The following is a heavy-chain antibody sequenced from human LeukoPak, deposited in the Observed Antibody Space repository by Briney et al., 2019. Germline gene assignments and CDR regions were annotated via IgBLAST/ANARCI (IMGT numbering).Heavy chain of an antibody. CDR2: VNPKTGGT. J-gene: IGHJ3*01. CDR3: AREFSSKLEWLAYVTGDDAFDV. CDR1: GYSFTGYH. Sequence: GASVKVSCTAFGYSFTGYHLHWVRQAPRQGLEWMGWVNPKTGGTNYARKFQGRVTMTRDTSINTVNMELSRLTSDDTAVYYCAREFSSKLEWLAYVTGDDAFDVWGQGTMITVS. D-gene: IGHD3-3*01. V-gene: IGHV1-2*02.